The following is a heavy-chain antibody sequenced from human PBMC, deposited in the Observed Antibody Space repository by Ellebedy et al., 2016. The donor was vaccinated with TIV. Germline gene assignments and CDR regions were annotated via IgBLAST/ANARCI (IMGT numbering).Heavy chain of an antibody. D-gene: IGHD6-6*01. J-gene: IGHJ4*02. CDR1: GFTFSSYD. V-gene: IGHV3-23*01. Sequence: GASLKISCAASGFTFSSYDMSWVRQAPGKVLEWVSAISDGARYTYYADYVKGRFTISRENFRNTLSLQMNSLRAEDTAVYYGAKSGIAARPFDSWGQGTLVTVSS. CDR3: AKSGIAARPFDS. CDR2: ISDGARYT.